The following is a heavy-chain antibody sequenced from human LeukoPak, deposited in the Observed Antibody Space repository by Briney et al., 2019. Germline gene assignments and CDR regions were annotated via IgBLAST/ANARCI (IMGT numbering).Heavy chain of an antibody. D-gene: IGHD3-10*01. CDR1: GGSISSYY. CDR2: IYYSGST. CDR3: ARAATYYYGSGSATSYWYFDL. Sequence: SETLSLTCTVSGGSISSYYWSWIRQPPGKGLEWIGYIYYSGSTNYNPSLKSRVTISVDTSKNQFSLKPSSVTAADTAVYYCARAATYYYGSGSATSYWYFDLWGRGTLVTVSS. V-gene: IGHV4-59*01. J-gene: IGHJ2*01.